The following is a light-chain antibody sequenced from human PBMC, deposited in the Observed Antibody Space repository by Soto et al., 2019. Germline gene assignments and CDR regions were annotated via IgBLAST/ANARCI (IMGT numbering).Light chain of an antibody. CDR3: QQYGSSPGT. CDR1: QSVTSSY. J-gene: IGKJ1*01. V-gene: IGKV3-20*01. Sequence: EIVLTQSPGTLPLSPGERATLSCRASQSVTSSYLAWYQQKPGQAPRLLIYGASSRATGIPDRFSGSGSGTDFTLIISRLEPEDFAVYYCQQYGSSPGTFGQGTKVEIK. CDR2: GAS.